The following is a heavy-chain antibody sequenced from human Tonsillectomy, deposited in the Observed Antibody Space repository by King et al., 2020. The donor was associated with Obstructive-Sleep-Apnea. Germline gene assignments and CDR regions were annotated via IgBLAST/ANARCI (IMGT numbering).Heavy chain of an antibody. Sequence: QLVQSGAEVKKPGESLKISCKGSGYTFTSYWIAWVRQMPGKGLEWMGIIYPGDSRGRFNPSFEGQITISADKSISTAYLQWSSLKASDTAMYYCARLGGDTAMVMVPLDFWGQGTLVTVST. CDR2: IYPGDSRG. J-gene: IGHJ4*02. V-gene: IGHV5-51*01. CDR1: GYTFTSYW. D-gene: IGHD5-18*01. CDR3: ARLGGDTAMVMVPLDF.